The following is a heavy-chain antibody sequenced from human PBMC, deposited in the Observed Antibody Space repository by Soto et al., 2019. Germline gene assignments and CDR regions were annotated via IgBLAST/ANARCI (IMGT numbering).Heavy chain of an antibody. CDR3: AKDRVVLMVYARGPGDY. Sequence: PGGSLRLSCAASGFTFSSYGMHWVRQAPGKGLEWVAVISHDGSNKYYADSVKGRFTISRDNSKNTLYLQMNSLRAEDTAVYYCAKDRVVLMVYARGPGDYWGQGTLVTVSS. J-gene: IGHJ4*02. CDR1: GFTFSSYG. D-gene: IGHD2-8*01. V-gene: IGHV3-30*18. CDR2: ISHDGSNK.